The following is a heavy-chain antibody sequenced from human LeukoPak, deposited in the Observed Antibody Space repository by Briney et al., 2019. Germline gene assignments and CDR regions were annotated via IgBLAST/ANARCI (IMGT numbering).Heavy chain of an antibody. Sequence: GRSLRLSCAASGFTFSSYAMHWVRQAPGKGLEWVAVISYDGSNKYYADSVKGRFTISRDNSKNTLYLQMNSLRAEDTAVYYCARDLTLDIVVVVAATQPGYWGQGTLVTVSS. CDR3: ARDLTLDIVVVVAATQPGY. J-gene: IGHJ4*02. CDR2: ISYDGSNK. CDR1: GFTFSSYA. D-gene: IGHD2-15*01. V-gene: IGHV3-30*04.